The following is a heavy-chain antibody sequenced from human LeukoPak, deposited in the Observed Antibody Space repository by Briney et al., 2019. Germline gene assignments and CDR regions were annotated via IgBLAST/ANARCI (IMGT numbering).Heavy chain of an antibody. CDR1: GFTFSSYA. V-gene: IGHV3-23*01. Sequence: QPGGSLRLSCAASGFTFSSYAMNWVRQAPGKGLEWVAGISSGDRTFHAESVKGRFTISRDKSKDTLYLQMNSLRDEDTAVYYCAKDATASPYFHWFDNWGQGTQVIVSS. CDR2: ISSGDRT. J-gene: IGHJ4*02. D-gene: IGHD3-9*01. CDR3: AKDATASPYFHWFDN.